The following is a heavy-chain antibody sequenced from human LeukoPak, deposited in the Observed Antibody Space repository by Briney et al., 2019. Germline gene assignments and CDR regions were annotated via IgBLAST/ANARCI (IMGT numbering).Heavy chain of an antibody. CDR1: GGSFSGYY. Sequence: SETLSLTCAVYGGSFSGYYWSWIRQPPGKGLEWIGEINHSGSTNYNPSLKSRVTISVDTSKNRFSLKLSSVTAADTAVYYCARGLGFWSGYYKLDYWGQGTLVTVSS. CDR2: INHSGST. V-gene: IGHV4-34*01. D-gene: IGHD3-3*01. CDR3: ARGLGFWSGYYKLDY. J-gene: IGHJ4*02.